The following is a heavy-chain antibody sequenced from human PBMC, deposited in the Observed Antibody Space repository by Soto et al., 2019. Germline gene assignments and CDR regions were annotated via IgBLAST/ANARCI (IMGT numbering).Heavy chain of an antibody. J-gene: IGHJ4*02. CDR1: GHSVSSNSDA. Sequence: SQTLSLTCAISGHSVSSNSDAWNWIRQSPSRGLEWLGRTYYRSKWYSDYAGSVKSRITINADTSKNQFSLHLNSVTPQDTAVYYCARGPSPLAYWGRGTVVTVSS. CDR2: TYYRSKWYS. D-gene: IGHD6-6*01. CDR3: ARGPSPLAY. V-gene: IGHV6-1*01.